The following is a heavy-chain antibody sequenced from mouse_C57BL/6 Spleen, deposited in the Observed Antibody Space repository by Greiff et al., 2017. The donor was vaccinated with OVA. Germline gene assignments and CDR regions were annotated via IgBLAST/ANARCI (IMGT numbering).Heavy chain of an antibody. Sequence: VQRVESGAELAKPGASVKLSCKASGYTFTSYWMHWVKQRPGQGLEWIGYINPSSGYTKYNQKFKDKATLTADKSSSTAYMQLSSLTYEDSAVYYCATSGSSYWYFDVWGTGTTVTVSS. CDR1: GYTFTSYW. CDR3: ATSGSSYWYFDV. D-gene: IGHD1-1*01. V-gene: IGHV1-7*01. J-gene: IGHJ1*03. CDR2: INPSSGYT.